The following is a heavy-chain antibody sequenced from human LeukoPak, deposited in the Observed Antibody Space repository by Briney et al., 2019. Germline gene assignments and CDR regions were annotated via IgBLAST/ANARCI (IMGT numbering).Heavy chain of an antibody. V-gene: IGHV3-23*01. Sequence: GSLRLSCAASGFTFSNYAMSWVRQAPGKGLEWVSAMSGSGTNTYYADSVKGRFSISRDNSKNTLYLQMNSLRAEDTAVYYCAKSARGFDYWGQGTLVTVSS. CDR2: MSGSGTNT. CDR3: AKSARGFDY. CDR1: GFTFSNYA. J-gene: IGHJ4*02.